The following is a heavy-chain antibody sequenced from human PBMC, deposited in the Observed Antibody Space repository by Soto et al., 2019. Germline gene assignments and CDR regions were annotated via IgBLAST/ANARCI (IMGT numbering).Heavy chain of an antibody. Sequence: GGSLRLSCAASGFTFSSYAMSWVRQAPGKGLEWVSLISGSGGSRYYADSVKGRFTISRDNSKNTLYLQMNSLRADDTAVYYCAKVMVKNWFDPWGQGTLVTVSS. D-gene: IGHD5-18*01. J-gene: IGHJ5*02. CDR3: AKVMVKNWFDP. CDR1: GFTFSSYA. V-gene: IGHV3-23*01. CDR2: ISGSGGSR.